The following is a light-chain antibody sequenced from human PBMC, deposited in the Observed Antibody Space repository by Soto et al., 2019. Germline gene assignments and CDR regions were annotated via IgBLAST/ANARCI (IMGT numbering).Light chain of an antibody. CDR1: QIISSY. CDR3: QQSYSTPIT. Sequence: DIQMTQSPSSLSASVGDRVTITCRASQIISSYLNWYQQKPGKARKLLIYAASSLQSGVPSRFSGSGSGTDFTLTISSLQPEDVATYYCQQSYSTPITFGPGTRLQIK. J-gene: IGKJ5*01. V-gene: IGKV1-39*01. CDR2: AAS.